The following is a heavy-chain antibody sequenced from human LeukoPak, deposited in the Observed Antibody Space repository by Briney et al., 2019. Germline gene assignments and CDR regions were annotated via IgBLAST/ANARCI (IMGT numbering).Heavy chain of an antibody. D-gene: IGHD4-11*01. CDR2: ISTSTGDT. V-gene: IGHV1-18*01. CDR3: ARDDNYGIFVNVDY. Sequence: ASVKVSCKTSGYSFILYGISWVRQAPGQGPEWMGWISTSTGDTKYTQKFQGRVTLTTDTSTSTAYMELSSLSSDDTAVYYWARDDNYGIFVNVDYWGQGTLVTVSS. J-gene: IGHJ4*02. CDR1: GYSFILYG.